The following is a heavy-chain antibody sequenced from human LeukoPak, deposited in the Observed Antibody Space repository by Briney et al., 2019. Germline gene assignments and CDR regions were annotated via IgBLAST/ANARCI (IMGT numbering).Heavy chain of an antibody. D-gene: IGHD3-22*01. V-gene: IGHV1-2*02. CDR2: INPNSGGT. CDR3: AGVEYHYDSSGYYDY. CDR1: GYTFTGHY. Sequence: ASVKVSCKASGYTFTGHYMNWVRQAPGQGLEWMGWINPNSGGTNYAQKFQGRVTMTRDTSISTAYMELSSLRSDDTAVYYCAGVEYHYDSSGYYDYWGQGTLVTVSS. J-gene: IGHJ4*02.